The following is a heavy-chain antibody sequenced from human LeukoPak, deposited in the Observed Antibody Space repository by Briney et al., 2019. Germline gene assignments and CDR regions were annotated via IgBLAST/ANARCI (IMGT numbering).Heavy chain of an antibody. CDR1: GGSISSYY. D-gene: IGHD2-15*01. V-gene: IGHV4-59*01. CDR2: IYYSGST. CDR3: AREQLPPKGGTEWFDP. J-gene: IGHJ5*02. Sequence: PSETLSLTCTVSGGSISSYYWSWIRQPPGKGLEWIGYIYYSGSTNYNPSLKSRVTISVDTSKNQFSLKLSSVTAADTAVYYCAREQLPPKGGTEWFDPWGQGTLVTVSS.